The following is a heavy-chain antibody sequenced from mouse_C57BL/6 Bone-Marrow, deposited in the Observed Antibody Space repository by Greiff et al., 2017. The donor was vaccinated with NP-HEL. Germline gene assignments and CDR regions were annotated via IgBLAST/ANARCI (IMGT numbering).Heavy chain of an antibody. V-gene: IGHV3-6*01. D-gene: IGHD4-1*01. Sequence: ESGPGLVKPSQSLSLTCSVTGYSITSGYYWNWIRQFPGNKLEWMGYISYDGSNNYNPSLKNRISITRDTSKNQFFLKLNSVTTEDTATYYCARESGDWYFDVGGTGTTVTVSA. CDR1: GYSITSGYY. CDR2: ISYDGSN. CDR3: ARESGDWYFDV. J-gene: IGHJ1*03.